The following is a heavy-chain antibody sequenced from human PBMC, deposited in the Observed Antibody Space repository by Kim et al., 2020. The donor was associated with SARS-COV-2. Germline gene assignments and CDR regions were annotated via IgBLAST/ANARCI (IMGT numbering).Heavy chain of an antibody. D-gene: IGHD3-3*01. CDR3: ARGGYQLRFLEWLSEPRRTYNWFDP. V-gene: IGHV1-18*01. CDR2: ISAYNGNT. Sequence: ASVKVSCKASGYTFTSYGISWVRQAPGQGLEWMGWISAYNGNTNYAQKLQGRVTMTTDTSTSTAYMELRSLRSDDTAVYYCARGGYQLRFLEWLSEPRRTYNWFDPWGQGTLVTVSS. CDR1: GYTFTSYG. J-gene: IGHJ5*02.